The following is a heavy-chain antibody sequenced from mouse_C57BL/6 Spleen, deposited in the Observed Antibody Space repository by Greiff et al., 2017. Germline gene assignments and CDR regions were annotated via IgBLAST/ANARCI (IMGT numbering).Heavy chain of an antibody. CDR3: ARSETGNFDY. D-gene: IGHD4-1*01. CDR2: IDPSDSYT. J-gene: IGHJ2*01. Sequence: QVQLKQPGAELVKPGASVKLSCKASGYTFTSYWMQWVKQRPGQGLEWIGEIDPSDSYTNYNQKFKGQATLTVDTSSSTAYMQLSSLTSEYSAVYYGARSETGNFDYWGQGTTLTVSS. CDR1: GYTFTSYW. V-gene: IGHV1-50*01.